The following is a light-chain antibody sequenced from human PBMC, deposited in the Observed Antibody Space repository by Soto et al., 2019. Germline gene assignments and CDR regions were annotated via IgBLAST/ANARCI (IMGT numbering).Light chain of an antibody. J-gene: IGKJ4*01. CDR3: QQYNEWPLT. Sequence: EIVMTQSPATLSVSPGERATLSCRASESVSNNLAWYQQKFGQAPRLLIYHASTRATGIPARFSGSGSGTELTLTISSLQSEDGALYYCQQYNEWPLTFGGGTKVEIK. CDR1: ESVSNN. CDR2: HAS. V-gene: IGKV3-15*01.